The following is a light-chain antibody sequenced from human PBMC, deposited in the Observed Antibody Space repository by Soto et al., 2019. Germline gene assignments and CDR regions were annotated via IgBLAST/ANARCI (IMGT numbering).Light chain of an antibody. J-gene: IGKJ4*01. V-gene: IGKV3-20*01. CDR1: ESVNNNY. CDR2: GAS. Sequence: EIVLTQSPGTLSLSPGERATLSCRASESVNNNYLAWFQQKPGQAPRSVIYGASGRATGIPDRFSGSGSGTDFTLTISRLEPEDFALYYCQQYGRSPLTFGGGTRVDIK. CDR3: QQYGRSPLT.